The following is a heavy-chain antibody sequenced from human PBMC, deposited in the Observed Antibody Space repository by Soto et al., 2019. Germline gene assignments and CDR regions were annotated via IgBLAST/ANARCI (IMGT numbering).Heavy chain of an antibody. J-gene: IGHJ4*02. CDR1: GGSISSYY. Sequence: QVQLQESGPGLVKPSETLSLTCTVSGGSISSYYWSWIRRPPGKGLEWIGCMYYSGSTNYNPSLKSRVTISVDTSKNQFSLKLSSVTAADTAVYYCARRWGRTFDYWGQGTLVTVSS. D-gene: IGHD1-26*01. CDR2: MYYSGST. CDR3: ARRWGRTFDY. V-gene: IGHV4-59*08.